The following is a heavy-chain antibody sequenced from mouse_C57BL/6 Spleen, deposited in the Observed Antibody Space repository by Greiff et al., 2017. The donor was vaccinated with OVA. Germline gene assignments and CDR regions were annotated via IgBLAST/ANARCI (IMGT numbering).Heavy chain of an antibody. Sequence: EVKLVESGGGLVKPGGSLKLSCAASGFTFSDYGMHWVRQAPEKGLEWVAYISSGSSTIYYADTVKGRFTISRDNAKNTLFLQMTSLRSEDTAMYYCARRATVVATDFDYWGQGTTLTVSS. V-gene: IGHV5-17*01. CDR1: GFTFSDYG. CDR2: ISSGSSTI. J-gene: IGHJ2*01. CDR3: ARRATVVATDFDY. D-gene: IGHD1-1*01.